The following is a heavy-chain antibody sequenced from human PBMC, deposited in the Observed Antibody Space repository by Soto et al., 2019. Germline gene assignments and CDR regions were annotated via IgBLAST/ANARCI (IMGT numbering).Heavy chain of an antibody. J-gene: IGHJ4*02. Sequence: EVQLVESGGGLVQPGESLRLSCAATGFTVSSNFLIWVRQAPGKGLECVSIIYSGGSTDHADSVKDRFTISRDNSKNTLYLQMNSLRVEDTAVYYCARRHYYGLDWGQGTLVTVSS. D-gene: IGHD3-10*01. CDR1: GFTVSSNF. V-gene: IGHV3-66*04. CDR3: ARRHYYGLD. CDR2: IYSGGST.